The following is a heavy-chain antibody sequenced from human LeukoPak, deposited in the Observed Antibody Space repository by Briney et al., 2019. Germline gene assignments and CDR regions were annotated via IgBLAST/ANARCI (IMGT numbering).Heavy chain of an antibody. CDR2: IYDSGST. Sequence: KPSETLSLTCTVSGGSISSYYWSWIRQPPGKGLEWIGNIYDSGSTNYNPSLKSRVTISVDTSKNQCSLKLSSVTAADTAVYYCARQSISGSSLSYFDYWGQGTLVNVPP. CDR3: ARQSISGSSLSYFDY. D-gene: IGHD3-22*01. J-gene: IGHJ4*02. CDR1: GGSISSYY. V-gene: IGHV4-59*01.